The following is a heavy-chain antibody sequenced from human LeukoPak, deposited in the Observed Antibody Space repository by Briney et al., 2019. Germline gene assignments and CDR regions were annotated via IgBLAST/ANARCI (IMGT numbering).Heavy chain of an antibody. V-gene: IGHV4-59*01. Sequence: SETLSLTCTVSGGSISSYYWSWIRQPPGKGLEWIGYIYYSGRTNYNPSLKSRVTISVDTSKNQFSLKLSSVTAADTAVYYCARAQRVGYCSGGSCHYYYYYMDVWGKGTTVTISS. J-gene: IGHJ6*03. CDR2: IYYSGRT. CDR1: GGSISSYY. CDR3: ARAQRVGYCSGGSCHYYYYYMDV. D-gene: IGHD2-15*01.